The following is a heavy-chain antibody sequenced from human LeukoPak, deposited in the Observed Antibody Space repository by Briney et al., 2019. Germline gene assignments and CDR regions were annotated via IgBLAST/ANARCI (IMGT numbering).Heavy chain of an antibody. J-gene: IGHJ4*02. V-gene: IGHV4-39*07. CDR2: IYYSGST. D-gene: IGHD6-13*01. CDR1: GGSISSSSYY. Sequence: SETLSLTCTVSGGSISSSSYYWGWIRQPPGKGLEWIGSIYYSGSTYYNPSLKSRVTISVDRSKNQFSLKLSSVTAADTAVYYCARDDAGIAAAAYWGQGTLVTVSS. CDR3: ARDDAGIAAAAY.